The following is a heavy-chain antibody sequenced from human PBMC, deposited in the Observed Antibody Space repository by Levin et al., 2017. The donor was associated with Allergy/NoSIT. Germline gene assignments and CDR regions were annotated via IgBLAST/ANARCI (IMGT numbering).Heavy chain of an antibody. J-gene: IGHJ3*02. D-gene: IGHD3-3*01. CDR3: ARGPIQSAGDAFDI. CDR2: MNPNSGNT. V-gene: IGHV1-8*01. Sequence: GASVKVSCKASGYTFTSYDINWVRQATGQGLEWMGWMNPNSGNTGYAQKFQGRVTMTRNTSISTAYMELSSLRSEDTAVYYCARGPIQSAGDAFDIWGQGTMVTVSS. CDR1: GYTFTSYD.